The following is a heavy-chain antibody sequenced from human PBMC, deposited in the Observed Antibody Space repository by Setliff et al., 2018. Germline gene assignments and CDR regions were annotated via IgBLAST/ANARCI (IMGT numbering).Heavy chain of an antibody. CDR2: TIPIFGTT. D-gene: IGHD5-18*01. Sequence: SVKVSCKASGGTFSNYGVSWVRQAPGQGLEWMGGTIPIFGTTDYSQKFQGRVTIITDESTNTAFMQLSSLRSEDTAVYYCVGEGVDTRSSTDYRYYMDVWGKGTTVTVSS. V-gene: IGHV1-69*05. CDR3: VGEGVDTRSSTDYRYYMDV. J-gene: IGHJ6*03. CDR1: GGTFSNYG.